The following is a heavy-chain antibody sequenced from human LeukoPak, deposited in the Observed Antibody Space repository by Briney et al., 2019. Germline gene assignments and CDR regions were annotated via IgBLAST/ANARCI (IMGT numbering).Heavy chain of an antibody. D-gene: IGHD3-22*01. CDR1: GGSISSYY. CDR3: ARDRASSGYYPLISYFDY. V-gene: IGHV4-4*07. CDR2: IYTSGST. J-gene: IGHJ4*02. Sequence: PSETLSLTCTVSGGSISSYYWSWIRQPAGKGLGWIGRIYTSGSTNYNPSLKSRVTMSVDTSKNQFSLKLSSVTAADTAVYYCARDRASSGYYPLISYFDYWGQGTLVTVSS.